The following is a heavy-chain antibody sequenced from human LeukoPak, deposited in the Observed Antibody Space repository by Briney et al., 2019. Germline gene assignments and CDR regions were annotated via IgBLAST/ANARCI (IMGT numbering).Heavy chain of an antibody. V-gene: IGHV1-8*01. Sequence: ASVKVSCKASGYTFTSYDINWVRQATEQGLEWMGWMNPNSGNTGYAQKFQGRVTMTRNTSISTGYMELSSLRSEDTAVYYCARGLIYDYVWGSYRYPGVFDYWGQGTLVTVSS. CDR3: ARGLIYDYVWGSYRYPGVFDY. CDR2: MNPNSGNT. CDR1: GYTFTSYD. D-gene: IGHD3-16*02. J-gene: IGHJ4*02.